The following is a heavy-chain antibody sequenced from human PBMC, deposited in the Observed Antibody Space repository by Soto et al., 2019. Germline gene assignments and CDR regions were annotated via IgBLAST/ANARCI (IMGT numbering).Heavy chain of an antibody. J-gene: IGHJ4*02. CDR3: AKGLLIGYDSGGLDY. Sequence: GGSLRLSCAASGFTFSSYAMSWVRQAPGKGLEWVSAISGSGGSTYYADSVKGRFTISRDNSKNTLYLQMNSLRAEDTTVYYCAKGLLIGYDSGGLDYWGQGTLVTVSS. D-gene: IGHD5-12*01. CDR1: GFTFSSYA. V-gene: IGHV3-23*01. CDR2: ISGSGGST.